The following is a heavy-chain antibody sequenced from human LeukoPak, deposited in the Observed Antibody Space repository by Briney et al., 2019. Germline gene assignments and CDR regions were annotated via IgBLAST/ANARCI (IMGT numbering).Heavy chain of an antibody. D-gene: IGHD3-22*01. CDR1: GYTFTTYG. CDR2: ISPNNGNT. CDR3: ARGEGYDSSGNDY. J-gene: IGHJ4*02. Sequence: ASVKVSCKASGYTFTTYGITWVRQSPGQGLEWMGWISPNNGNTNYAQNLQGRVTVTTDTSTNTAYMELRSLRSDDTAVYYCARGEGYDSSGNDYWGQGTLVTVSS. V-gene: IGHV1-18*01.